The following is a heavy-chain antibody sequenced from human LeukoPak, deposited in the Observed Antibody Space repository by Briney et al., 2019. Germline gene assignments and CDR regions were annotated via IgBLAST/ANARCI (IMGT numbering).Heavy chain of an antibody. Sequence: SQTLSLTCAISGDSVSSNSAAWNWIRQSPSRGLEWLGRTYYRSKWYNDYAVSVKGRITINPDTSKNQFSLQLNSVTPEDTAVYYCARGTGYSSSPGSYYFDYWGQGTLVTVSS. J-gene: IGHJ4*02. CDR3: ARGTGYSSSPGSYYFDY. CDR1: GDSVSSNSAA. D-gene: IGHD6-6*01. CDR2: TYYRSKWYN. V-gene: IGHV6-1*01.